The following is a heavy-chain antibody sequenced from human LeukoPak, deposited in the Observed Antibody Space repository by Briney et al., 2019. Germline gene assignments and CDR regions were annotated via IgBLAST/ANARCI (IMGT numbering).Heavy chain of an antibody. CDR2: ISSSSTYI. CDR1: GFTFSTSS. D-gene: IGHD3-10*01. CDR3: ARDDQTYYYGSGPVDY. V-gene: IGHV3-21*01. Sequence: GGSLRLSCTASGFTFSTSSMNWLRQAPGKGLEWVSSISSSSTYIYYADSVKGRFTISRDNAKNSLYLQMNSLRAEDTAVYYCARDDQTYYYGSGPVDYWGQGTLVTVSS. J-gene: IGHJ4*02.